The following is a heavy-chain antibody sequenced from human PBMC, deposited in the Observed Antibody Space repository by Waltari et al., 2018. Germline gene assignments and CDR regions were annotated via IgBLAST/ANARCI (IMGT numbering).Heavy chain of an antibody. J-gene: IGHJ5*02. CDR2: IYYSGST. V-gene: IGHV4-59*11. CDR3: ARSILDIVATKVGRGGHLGWFDP. D-gene: IGHD5-12*01. CDR1: GGSISSHY. Sequence: QVQLQESGPGLVKPSETLSLTCTVSGGSISSHYWSWIRQPPGKGLEWIGYIYYSGSTTYLPSLKSRVHISVDTSKNQFSLKLSSVTAADTAVYYCARSILDIVATKVGRGGHLGWFDPWGQGTLVIVSS.